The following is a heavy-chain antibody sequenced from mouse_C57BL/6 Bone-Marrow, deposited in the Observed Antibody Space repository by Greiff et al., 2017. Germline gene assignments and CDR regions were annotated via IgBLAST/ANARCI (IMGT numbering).Heavy chain of an antibody. CDR1: GYTFTSYW. V-gene: IGHV1-7*01. J-gene: IGHJ3*01. CDR2: INPSSGYT. Sequence: VQLQQSGAELAKPGASVKLSCKASGYTFTSYWMHWVKQRPGQGLEWIGYINPSSGYTKYNQKFKDKATLTADKSSSTAYMQLSSLTYEDSAVYYCATLYYSNPAWFAYWGQGTLVTVSA. D-gene: IGHD2-5*01. CDR3: ATLYYSNPAWFAY.